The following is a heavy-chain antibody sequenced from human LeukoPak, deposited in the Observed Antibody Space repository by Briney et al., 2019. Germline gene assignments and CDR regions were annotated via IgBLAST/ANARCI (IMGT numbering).Heavy chain of an antibody. CDR2: INPSGGST. CDR3: ARVLGATTDFDY. V-gene: IGHV1-46*01. D-gene: IGHD1-26*01. Sequence: ASVKVSCKSSGYTFTSYYMHWVRQAPGQGLEWMGIINPSGGSTSYAQKFQGRVTMTRDTSTSTVYMELSSLRSEDTAVYYCARVLGATTDFDYWGQGTLVTVSS. J-gene: IGHJ4*02. CDR1: GYTFTSYY.